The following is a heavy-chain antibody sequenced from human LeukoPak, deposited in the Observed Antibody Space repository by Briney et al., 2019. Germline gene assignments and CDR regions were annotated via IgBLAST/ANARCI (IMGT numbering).Heavy chain of an antibody. J-gene: IGHJ3*02. D-gene: IGHD5-24*01. V-gene: IGHV3-23*01. CDR3: AKTCSYNLLDAFDI. Sequence: GGSLRLSCAASGFPLRTSHMNWVRQAPGKGLEWVSAISGSGGSTYYADSVKGRFTISRDNSKNTLYLQMNSLRAEDTAVYYCAKTCSYNLLDAFDIWGQGTMVTVSS. CDR1: GFPLRTSH. CDR2: ISGSGGST.